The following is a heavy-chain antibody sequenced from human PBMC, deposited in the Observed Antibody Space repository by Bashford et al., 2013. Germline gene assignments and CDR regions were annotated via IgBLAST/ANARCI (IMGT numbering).Heavy chain of an antibody. D-gene: IGHD1-26*01. J-gene: IGHJ3*02. V-gene: IGHV5-51*01. CDR1: GYSFTSYW. CDR2: IYPGDSDT. CDR3: ARHGSGSHHYGTEAFDI. Sequence: SCKGSGYSFTSYWIGWVRQMPGKGLEWMGIIYPGDSDTRYSPSFQGQVTISADKSISTAYLQWSSLKASDTAMYYCARHGSGSHHYGTEAFDIWGQGTMVTVSS.